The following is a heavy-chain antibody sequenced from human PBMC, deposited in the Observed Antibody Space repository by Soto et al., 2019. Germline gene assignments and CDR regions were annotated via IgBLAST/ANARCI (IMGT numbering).Heavy chain of an antibody. CDR3: AREIGVAATPHYYYYGMDV. CDR1: GYTFTGYY. V-gene: IGHV1-2*04. D-gene: IGHD2-15*01. Sequence: QVQLVQSGAEVKKPGASVKVSCKASGYTFTGYYMHWVRQAPGQGLEWMGWINPNSGGTNYAQKFQGCVTMTRDTSISTAYMELSRLRTDDTAVYYCAREIGVAATPHYYYYGMDVWGQGTTVTVSS. J-gene: IGHJ6*02. CDR2: INPNSGGT.